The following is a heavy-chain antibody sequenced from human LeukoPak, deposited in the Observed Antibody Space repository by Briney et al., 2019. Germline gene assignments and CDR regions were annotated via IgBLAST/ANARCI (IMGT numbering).Heavy chain of an antibody. Sequence: SETLSLTCTVSGGSISSSSHYWGWIRQSPGKGLEWIGSIYHSGSTYYNPSLKSRVTISVDTSKNQFSLKLSSVTAADTAVYYCAREGTSCQYDYWGQGTLVTVSS. CDR3: AREGTSCQYDY. J-gene: IGHJ4*02. CDR1: GGSISSSSHY. V-gene: IGHV4-39*07. D-gene: IGHD2-2*01. CDR2: IYHSGST.